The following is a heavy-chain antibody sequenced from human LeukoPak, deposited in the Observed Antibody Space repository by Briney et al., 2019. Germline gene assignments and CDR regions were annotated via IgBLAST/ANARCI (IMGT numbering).Heavy chain of an antibody. CDR1: GGSISSSSYY. J-gene: IGHJ6*03. D-gene: IGHD6-13*01. CDR3: ARDLVGNYSSSWYRYYYYYMDV. V-gene: IGHV4-39*07. CDR2: IYYSGST. Sequence: ETLSLTCTVSGGSISSSSYYWGWIRQPPGKGLEWIGSIYYSGSTYYNPSLKSRVTISVDTSKNQFSLKLSSVTAADTAVYYCARDLVGNYSSSWYRYYYYYMDVWGKGTTVTVSS.